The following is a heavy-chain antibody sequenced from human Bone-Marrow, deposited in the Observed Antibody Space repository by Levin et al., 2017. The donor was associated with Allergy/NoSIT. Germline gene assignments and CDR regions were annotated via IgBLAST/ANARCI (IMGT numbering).Heavy chain of an antibody. V-gene: IGHV4-59*01. CDR2: IKNSGTT. J-gene: IGHJ6*02. Sequence: SETLSLTCSVSGGSISNSYWSWIRQAPGKGLEWIGYIKNSGTTKYNPSLNSRVTISADTSKNQVSLRLTSVTAADTAVYYCASLGYTISYYDYAMDVWVQGTTVTVSS. CDR3: ASLGYTISYYDYAMDV. D-gene: IGHD5-12*01. CDR1: GGSISNSY.